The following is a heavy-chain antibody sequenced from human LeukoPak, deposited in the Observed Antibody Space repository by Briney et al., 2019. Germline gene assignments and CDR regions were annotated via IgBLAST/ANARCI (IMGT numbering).Heavy chain of an antibody. D-gene: IGHD6-19*01. CDR2: TYYRSKWFH. CDR1: GDSVSSNSAA. V-gene: IGHV6-1*01. Sequence: SQTLSLTCAISGDSVSSNSAAWSWIRQSPSRGLEWLGRTYYRSKWFHDYALSVKSRITFNPDTSKNQFSLQLNSVTPEDTAVYYCARDQGAVAAKGYYFDYWGQGTLVTVSS. CDR3: ARDQGAVAAKGYYFDY. J-gene: IGHJ4*02.